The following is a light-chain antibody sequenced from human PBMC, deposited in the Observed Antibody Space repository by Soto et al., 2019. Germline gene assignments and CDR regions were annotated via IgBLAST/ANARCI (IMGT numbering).Light chain of an antibody. Sequence: EIVLTPSPGTLSLSPGERAILSCRASQSVSISYLAWYQPKPGQAPRLLIYGASNMATGIPDRFSGSGSGTDFTLTISRLEPEDFAVYYCQQYGGSPITFGQGTRLEIK. J-gene: IGKJ5*01. CDR3: QQYGGSPIT. V-gene: IGKV3-20*01. CDR1: QSVSISY. CDR2: GAS.